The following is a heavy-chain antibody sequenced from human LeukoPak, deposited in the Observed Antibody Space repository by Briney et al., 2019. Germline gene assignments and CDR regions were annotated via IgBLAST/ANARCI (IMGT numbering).Heavy chain of an antibody. Sequence: GGSLRLSCAASGFTFSVYGMHWVRQAPGKGLEWVALLSGDETYIDYTDSVKGRFTISRDTSKNTLFLQMNSLRADDTAIYYCAKAAVYSRNWTPFDDWGQGTLVIVSS. CDR2: LSGDETYI. J-gene: IGHJ4*02. D-gene: IGHD6-13*01. V-gene: IGHV3-30*18. CDR1: GFTFSVYG. CDR3: AKAAVYSRNWTPFDD.